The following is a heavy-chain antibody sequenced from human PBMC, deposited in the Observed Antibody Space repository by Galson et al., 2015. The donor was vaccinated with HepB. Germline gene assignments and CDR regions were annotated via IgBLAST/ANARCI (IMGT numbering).Heavy chain of an antibody. J-gene: IGHJ3*02. CDR1: GYAFTRYA. CDR3: ARVLGSQYGAGIYYSASDSFDI. CDR2: ISAYNGNT. Sequence: PVEVPCQAPGYAFTRYAISGVPQAPGKGLEGTGWISAYNGNTRTGPKFQGGLSMSTNTSTSTAYTELTMLTYDTAAIYYCARVLGSQYGAGIYYSASDSFDIWGQGTMVTVSS. D-gene: IGHD3-10*01. V-gene: IGHV1-18*01.